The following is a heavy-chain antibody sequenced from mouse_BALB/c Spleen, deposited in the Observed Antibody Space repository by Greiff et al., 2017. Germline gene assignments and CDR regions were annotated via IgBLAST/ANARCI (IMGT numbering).Heavy chain of an antibody. CDR3: ARTYAY. Sequence: EVKLVESGGGLVQPGGSRKLSCAASGFTFSSFGMHWVRQAPEKGLEWVAYISSGSSTIYYADTVKGRFTISRDNPKNTLFLQMTSLRSEDTAMYCCARTYAYWGQGTLVTVSA. J-gene: IGHJ3*01. CDR2: ISSGSSTI. V-gene: IGHV5-17*02. CDR1: GFTFSSFG. D-gene: IGHD5-1*01.